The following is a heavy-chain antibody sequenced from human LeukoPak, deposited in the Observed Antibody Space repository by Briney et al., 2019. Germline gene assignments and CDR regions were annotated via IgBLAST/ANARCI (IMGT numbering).Heavy chain of an antibody. J-gene: IGHJ4*02. CDR1: GFTFSSYA. D-gene: IGHD4-23*01. CDR2: ISGSGGST. V-gene: IGHV3-23*01. Sequence: GGSLRLSCAASGFTFSSYAMSWVRQAPGKGLEWVSAISGSGGSTYYADSVKGRFTISRDNAKNSLYLQMNSLRAEDTAVYYCARGLYGGNSSYWGQGTLVTVSS. CDR3: ARGLYGGNSSY.